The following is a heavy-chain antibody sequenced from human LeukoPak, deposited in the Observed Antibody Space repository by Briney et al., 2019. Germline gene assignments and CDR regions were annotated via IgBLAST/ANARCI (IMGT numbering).Heavy chain of an antibody. Sequence: SETLSLTCAVYGGSFSGYYWSWIRQPPGKGLEWIGEINHSGSTNYNPSLKSRVTISVDTSKNQFSLKLSSVTAADTAVYYCARGYGNYGYWGQGTLVTVSS. CDR1: GGSFSGYY. D-gene: IGHD4-11*01. CDR2: INHSGST. V-gene: IGHV4-34*01. J-gene: IGHJ4*02. CDR3: ARGYGNYGY.